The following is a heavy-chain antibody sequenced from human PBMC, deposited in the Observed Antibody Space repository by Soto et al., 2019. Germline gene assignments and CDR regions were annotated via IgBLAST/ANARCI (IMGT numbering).Heavy chain of an antibody. J-gene: IGHJ4*02. D-gene: IGHD3-16*02. Sequence: QVQLVQSGAEVKKPGASVKVSCEASGYTFTSYGISWVRQAPGQGLEWMGWISAYNGNTNYAQKLQGRVTMTTDTSTSTAYMELRSLRSDDTAVYYCARDRPYYDYVWGSYRFDYWGQGTLVTVSS. CDR2: ISAYNGNT. V-gene: IGHV1-18*01. CDR3: ARDRPYYDYVWGSYRFDY. CDR1: GYTFTSYG.